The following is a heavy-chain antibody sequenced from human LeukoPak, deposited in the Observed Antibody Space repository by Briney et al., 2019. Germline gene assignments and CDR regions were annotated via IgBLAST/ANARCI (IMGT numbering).Heavy chain of an antibody. J-gene: IGHJ4*02. D-gene: IGHD5-24*01. CDR2: INHSGST. CDR3: ARGALVATINRYYFDY. V-gene: IGHV4-34*01. CDR1: GGSFSGYY. Sequence: SETLSLTCAVYGGSFSGYYWSWIRQPPGKGLEWIGEINHSGSTYYNPSLKSRVTISVDTSKNQFSLKLSSVTAADTAVYYCARGALVATINRYYFDYWGQGTLVTVSS.